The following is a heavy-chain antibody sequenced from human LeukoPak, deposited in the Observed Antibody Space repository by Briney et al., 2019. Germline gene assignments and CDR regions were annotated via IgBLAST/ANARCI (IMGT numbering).Heavy chain of an antibody. CDR2: IYTSGST. CDR3: SRGPSSSWYVACFDY. V-gene: IGHV4-4*07. CDR1: GGSISSYY. D-gene: IGHD6-13*01. J-gene: IGHJ4*02. Sequence: PSETLSLTCTVSGGSISSYYWSWIRQPAGKGLEWIGRIYTSGSTNYNPSLKSRVTMSVDTSKNQFSLKLSSVTAADTAVYYCSRGPSSSWYVACFDYWGQGTLVTVSS.